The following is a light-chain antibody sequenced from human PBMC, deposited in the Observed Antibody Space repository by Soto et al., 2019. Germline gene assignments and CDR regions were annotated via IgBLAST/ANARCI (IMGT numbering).Light chain of an antibody. CDR2: GAS. V-gene: IGKV3-20*01. J-gene: IGKJ5*01. CDR3: QQYGTSPIT. Sequence: ENVLTQSPGTLSLSPGERATLSCRASQTVSSYFTWYQQRPGQAPRLIIYGASKRATGIPDRFSGSGSGTDFTLTISRLEPEDFALYYCQQYGTSPITFGQGTRLEIK. CDR1: QTVSSY.